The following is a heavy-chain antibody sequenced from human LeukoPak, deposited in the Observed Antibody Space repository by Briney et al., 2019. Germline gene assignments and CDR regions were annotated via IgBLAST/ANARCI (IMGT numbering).Heavy chain of an antibody. CDR3: ATNGYYCMDV. CDR2: IYHSGGT. Sequence: SETLSLTCAVSGGSISSSTNWWSWVRQPPGKGLEWIGEIYHSGGTNYNPSLKSRITIPVDKSQNQFSLKVNSLTAADTAVYYCATNGYYCMDVWGKGTTVTVSS. J-gene: IGHJ6*03. CDR1: GGSISSSTNW. D-gene: IGHD2-8*01. V-gene: IGHV4-4*02.